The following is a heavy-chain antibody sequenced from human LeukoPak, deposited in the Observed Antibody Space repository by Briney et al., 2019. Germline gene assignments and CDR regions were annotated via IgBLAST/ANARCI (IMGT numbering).Heavy chain of an antibody. CDR3: ARGQYTSDWYYFDY. Sequence: KPGGSLRLSCAASGFTFSDYYMSWIRQAPGKGLEWVSFISSSGSIIYYADSMKGRFTISRDNAKNSLYLQVNSLRAEDTAGYYCARGQYTSDWYYFDYWGQGTLVTVSS. D-gene: IGHD6-19*01. V-gene: IGHV3-11*04. CDR1: GFTFSDYY. J-gene: IGHJ4*02. CDR2: ISSSGSII.